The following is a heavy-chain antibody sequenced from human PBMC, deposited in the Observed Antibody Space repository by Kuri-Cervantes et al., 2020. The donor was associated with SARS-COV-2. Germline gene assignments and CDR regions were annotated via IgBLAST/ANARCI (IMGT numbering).Heavy chain of an antibody. CDR3: AGTTSGLAY. CDR2: ISGSGGST. D-gene: IGHD1-7*01. CDR1: GFTFSSYA. V-gene: IGHV3-23*01. J-gene: IGHJ4*02. Sequence: GESLKISCAASGFTFSSYAMSWVRQVPGKGLEWVSAISGSGGSTYYADSVKGRFTISRDNSKNTLYLQMNSLRAEDTAAYYCAGTTSGLAYWGQGTLVTVSS.